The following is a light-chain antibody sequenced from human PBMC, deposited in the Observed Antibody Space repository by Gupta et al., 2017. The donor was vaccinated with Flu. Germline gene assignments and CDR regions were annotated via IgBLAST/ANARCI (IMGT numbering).Light chain of an antibody. CDR3: QQINTYPYN. J-gene: IGKJ2*01. Sequence: DIQMTQSPSTLSASAGDRVTITCRASESISTWLAWYQQKPGKAPKLLIYKAYSLESGVPSRFSGSGSGTEFTLTISSLQPDDFAAYYCQQINTYPYNFGQGTKLEIK. CDR2: KAY. CDR1: ESISTW. V-gene: IGKV1-5*03.